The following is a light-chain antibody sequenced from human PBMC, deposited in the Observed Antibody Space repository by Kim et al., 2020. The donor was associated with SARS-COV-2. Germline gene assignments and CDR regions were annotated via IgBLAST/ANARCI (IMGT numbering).Light chain of an antibody. Sequence: ASVGDRVTFTCRASQGINNHVAWFQQKSGKTPKSLIYGASSLQSGVPSRFSGSGFGTDFTLTISSLQPEDIATYYCQQYSLFPLTFGGGTKVDIK. J-gene: IGKJ4*01. CDR1: QGINNH. CDR3: QQYSLFPLT. CDR2: GAS. V-gene: IGKV1-16*01.